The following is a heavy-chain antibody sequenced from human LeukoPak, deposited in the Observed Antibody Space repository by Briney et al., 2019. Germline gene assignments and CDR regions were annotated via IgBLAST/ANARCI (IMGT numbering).Heavy chain of an antibody. CDR2: INPNSGGT. D-gene: IGHD3-3*01. CDR3: ARPNFWSGYYQGY. J-gene: IGHJ4*02. Sequence: APVKVSCKASGYTFTGYYMHWVRQAPGQGLEWMGWINPNSGGTNYAQKFQGRVTMTRDTSISTAYMGLSRLRSDDTAVYYCARPNFWSGYYQGYWGQGTLVTVSS. CDR1: GYTFTGYY. V-gene: IGHV1-2*02.